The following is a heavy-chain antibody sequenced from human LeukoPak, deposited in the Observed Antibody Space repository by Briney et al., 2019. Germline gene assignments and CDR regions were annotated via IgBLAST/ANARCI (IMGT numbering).Heavy chain of an antibody. CDR3: ARGENYYDSSGFGPYFDY. V-gene: IGHV1-69*13. Sequence: GASVKVSCKASGSTFSSYAISWVRQAPGQGLEWMGGIIPIFGTANYAQKFQGRVTITADESTSTAYMELSSLRSEDTAVYYCARGENYYDSSGFGPYFDYWGQGTLVTVSS. D-gene: IGHD3-22*01. J-gene: IGHJ4*02. CDR2: IIPIFGTA. CDR1: GSTFSSYA.